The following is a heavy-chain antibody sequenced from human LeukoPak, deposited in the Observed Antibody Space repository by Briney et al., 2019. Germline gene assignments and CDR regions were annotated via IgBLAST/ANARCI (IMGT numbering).Heavy chain of an antibody. J-gene: IGHJ4*02. V-gene: IGHV3-48*03. CDR2: ISSSGSTI. CDR3: ASLVVTGAGLVY. CDR1: GFTFSSYE. Sequence: PGGSLRLSCAAFGFTFSSYEMNWVRQAPGKGLEWVSYISSSGSTIYYADSVKGRFTISRDNAKNSLYLQMNSLRAEDTAVYYCASLVVTGAGLVYWGQGTLVTVSS. D-gene: IGHD2-2*01.